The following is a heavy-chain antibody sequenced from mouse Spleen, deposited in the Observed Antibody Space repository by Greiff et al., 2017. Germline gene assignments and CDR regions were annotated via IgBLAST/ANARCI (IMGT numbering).Heavy chain of an antibody. V-gene: IGHV1-4*01. CDR3: ARGVSYWYFDV. Sequence: VQLQQSGAELARPGASVKMSCKASGYTFTSYTMHWVKQRPGQGLEWIGYINPSSGYTKYNQKFKGKATLTADKSSSTAYMQLSSLTSEDSAVYYCARGVSYWYFDVWGAGTTVTVSS. D-gene: IGHD6-2*01. CDR2: INPSSGYT. J-gene: IGHJ1*01. CDR1: GYTFTSYT.